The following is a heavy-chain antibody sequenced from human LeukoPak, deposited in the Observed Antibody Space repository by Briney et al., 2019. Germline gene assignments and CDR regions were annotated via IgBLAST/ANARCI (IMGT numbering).Heavy chain of an antibody. CDR3: ARFGEYSSS. Sequence: SETLSLTCAVYGGSFSGYYWSWIRQPPGKGLEWIGEINHSGSTNYNLSLKSRVTISVDTSKNQFSLKLSSVTAADTAVYYCARFGEYSSSWGQGTLVTVSS. CDR1: GGSFSGYY. D-gene: IGHD6-6*01. V-gene: IGHV4-34*01. J-gene: IGHJ4*02. CDR2: INHSGST.